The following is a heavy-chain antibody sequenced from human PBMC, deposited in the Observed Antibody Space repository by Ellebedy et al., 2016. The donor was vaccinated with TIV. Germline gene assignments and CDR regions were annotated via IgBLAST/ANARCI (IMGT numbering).Heavy chain of an antibody. D-gene: IGHD2/OR15-2a*01. Sequence: GSLRLXXNVSGASISSTPYYWGWIRQPPGKGLEWIGSIYYSGNTHYNPSLKSRVTISLDTSKNQFSLRVTSVTAADTAVYFCAKIEDALDIWGPGTMVTVSS. CDR1: GASISSTPYY. V-gene: IGHV4-39*07. CDR2: IYYSGNT. J-gene: IGHJ3*02. CDR3: AKIEDALDI.